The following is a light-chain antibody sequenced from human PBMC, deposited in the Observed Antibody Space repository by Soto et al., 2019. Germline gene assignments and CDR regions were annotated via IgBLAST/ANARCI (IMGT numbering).Light chain of an antibody. Sequence: DIQMTQSPSTLSASVGDRVTITCRASQSISSWLAWYQQKPGKAPKLLIYKASSLETGVPSRFSGSGSGTEFTLTISSLQPDDFASYYSQQYGSSSPWTFGQGTKVEVK. J-gene: IGKJ1*01. V-gene: IGKV1-5*03. CDR1: QSISSW. CDR2: KAS. CDR3: QQYGSSSPWT.